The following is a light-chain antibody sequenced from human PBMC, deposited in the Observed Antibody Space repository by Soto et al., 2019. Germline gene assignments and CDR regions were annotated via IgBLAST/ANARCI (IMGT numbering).Light chain of an antibody. V-gene: IGLV2-14*01. CDR1: SSVVGGYNY. CDR2: DVT. CDR3: TSWTTSTTMI. J-gene: IGLJ2*01. Sequence: QSVLTQPASVSGSPGQSITISCTGTSSVVGGYNYVSWYQQHPVKAPKLMIYDVTNRPSGVSDRFSGSKSGNTASLTISGLQAEDEADYYCTSWTTSTTMIFGGGTKVTVL.